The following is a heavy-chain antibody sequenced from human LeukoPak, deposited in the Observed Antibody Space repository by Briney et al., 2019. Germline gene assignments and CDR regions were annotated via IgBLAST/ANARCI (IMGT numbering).Heavy chain of an antibody. CDR3: ARASGHYGMDV. CDR1: GDSVSSNSAA. Sequence: QTLSLTCAISGDSVSSNSAAWNWISPSPSRGLEWLGRTYYRSKWYNDYAVSVKSRITINPDTSKNQFSLQLNSVTPEDTAVYYCARASGHYGMDVWGKGTTVTVSS. CDR2: TYYRSKWYN. J-gene: IGHJ6*04. V-gene: IGHV6-1*01. D-gene: IGHD6-25*01.